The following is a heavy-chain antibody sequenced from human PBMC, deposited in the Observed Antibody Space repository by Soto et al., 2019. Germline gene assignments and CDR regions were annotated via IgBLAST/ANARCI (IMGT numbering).Heavy chain of an antibody. J-gene: IGHJ4*02. CDR2: INPSGGST. Sequence: QVQLVQSGAEVKKPGASVKISCKASGYTFTSYYMHWVRQAPGQGLECMGIINPSGGSTNYAQKLQGRVAMTRDTSTSTVYMELNSLRSEDTAVYYCARPPYPGCMNAVCYPLDYWGQGTLVTVSS. CDR3: ARPPYPGCMNAVCYPLDY. V-gene: IGHV1-46*01. D-gene: IGHD2-8*01. CDR1: GYTFTSYY.